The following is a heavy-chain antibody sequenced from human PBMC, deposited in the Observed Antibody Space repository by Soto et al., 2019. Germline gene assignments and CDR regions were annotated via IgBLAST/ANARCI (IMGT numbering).Heavy chain of an antibody. CDR2: ISYDGSNK. J-gene: IGHJ2*01. CDR1: GFTFSSYA. Sequence: QVQLVESGGGVVQPGRSLRLSCAASGFTFSSYAMHWVRQAPGKGLEWVAVISYDGSNKYYADSVKGRFTISRDNSKNTRYLQMNSLRAEDTAVYYCARDRRQYFDLWGRGTLVTVSS. V-gene: IGHV3-30-3*01. CDR3: ARDRRQYFDL.